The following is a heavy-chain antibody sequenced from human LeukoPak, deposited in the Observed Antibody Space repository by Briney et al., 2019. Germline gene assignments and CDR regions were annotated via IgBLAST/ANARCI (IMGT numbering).Heavy chain of an antibody. CDR1: GYTFTSYY. D-gene: IGHD3-22*01. CDR3: ARARGLYDSSGYPLDAFDI. J-gene: IGHJ3*02. V-gene: IGHV1-46*01. Sequence: ASVKVSCKASGYTFTSYYMHWVRQAPGQGLEWMGIINPSGGSTSYAQKFQGRVTMTRDTSTSTVYMELSSLRSEDTAVYYCARARGLYDSSGYPLDAFDIWGQGTMVTVSS. CDR2: INPSGGST.